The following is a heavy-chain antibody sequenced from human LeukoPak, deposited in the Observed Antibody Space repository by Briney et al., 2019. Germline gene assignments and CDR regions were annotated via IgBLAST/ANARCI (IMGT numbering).Heavy chain of an antibody. Sequence: GGSLRLSCAASGFTFSSYWMHWVRQAPGKGLVWVSRINSDGSSTSYADSVKGRFTISRDNSKNALYLQMNSLRAEDTAVYYCAKGAWGSYLGGIWGQGTMVTVSS. CDR1: GFTFSSYW. V-gene: IGHV3-74*01. CDR3: AKGAWGSYLGGI. CDR2: INSDGSST. J-gene: IGHJ3*02. D-gene: IGHD1-26*01.